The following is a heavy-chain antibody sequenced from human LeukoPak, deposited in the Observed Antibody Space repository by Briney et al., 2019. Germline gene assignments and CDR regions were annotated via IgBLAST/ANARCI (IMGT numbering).Heavy chain of an antibody. Sequence: PSETLSLTCAVYGGSFSGYYWSWIRQPPGKGLEWIGEINHSGSTNYNPSFKSRVTISVDTSKNQFSLKLNSVTAADTAVYYCTRDGVSWILDYWGQGTLVTVSS. D-gene: IGHD3-16*01. CDR1: GGSFSGYY. V-gene: IGHV4-34*01. CDR2: INHSGST. J-gene: IGHJ4*02. CDR3: TRDGVSWILDY.